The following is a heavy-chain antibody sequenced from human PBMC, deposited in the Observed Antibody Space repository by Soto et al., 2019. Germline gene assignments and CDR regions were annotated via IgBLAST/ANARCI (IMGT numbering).Heavy chain of an antibody. CDR2: ISGTGDAT. CDR3: AKCDSSKNLDN. Sequence: EVQLLESGGGLVQPGESLRLSCAVSGFTFNNYAMSWVRQAPGKGLEWVSIISGTGDATYYADSVKSRFTISRDNSKNTLYLQMNSLRANDTAIYYCAKCDSSKNLDNWGQGALVTVSS. D-gene: IGHD2-21*02. CDR1: GFTFNNYA. J-gene: IGHJ4*02. V-gene: IGHV3-23*01.